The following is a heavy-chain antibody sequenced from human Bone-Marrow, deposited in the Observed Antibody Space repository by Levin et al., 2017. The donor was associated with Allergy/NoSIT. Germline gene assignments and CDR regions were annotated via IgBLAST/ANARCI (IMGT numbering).Heavy chain of an antibody. D-gene: IGHD6-13*01. CDR1: GGSISSSRYF. Sequence: SETLSLTCIVSGGSISSSRYFWSWIRQHPGEGLELIGFVHDSGRTYYSPSLKSRVAISIETSKNLFSLRLSSVTAADTAVYHCARAATYFGSSLYYYFMDVWGKGTTVTVS. CDR2: VHDSGRT. J-gene: IGHJ6*03. V-gene: IGHV4-31*03. CDR3: ARAATYFGSSLYYYFMDV.